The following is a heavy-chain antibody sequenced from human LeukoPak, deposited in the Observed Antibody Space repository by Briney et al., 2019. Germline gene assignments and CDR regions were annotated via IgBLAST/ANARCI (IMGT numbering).Heavy chain of an antibody. CDR1: GGTFSSYA. D-gene: IGHD2/OR15-2a*01. CDR2: IIPIFGTA. V-gene: IGHV1-69*05. J-gene: IGHJ6*03. Sequence: SVKVSCKASGGTFSSYAISWVRQAPGQGLEWMGGIIPIFGTANCAQKFQGRVTITTDESTSTAYMELSSLRSEDTAVYYCARGSFRYYYMDVWGKGTTVTVSS. CDR3: ARGSFRYYYMDV.